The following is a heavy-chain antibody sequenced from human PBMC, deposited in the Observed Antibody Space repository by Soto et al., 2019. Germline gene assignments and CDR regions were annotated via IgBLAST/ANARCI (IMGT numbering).Heavy chain of an antibody. J-gene: IGHJ5*02. CDR2: IYYSGST. CDR3: ARHSVTYGSSWYSPWFDP. Sequence: QLQLQESGPGLVKPSETLSLTCTVSGGSISSSSYYWGWIRQPPGKGLEWIGSIYYSGSTYYNPSLKSRVTISVDTSKNQFSLKLSSVTAADTAVYYCARHSVTYGSSWYSPWFDPWGQGTLVTVSS. V-gene: IGHV4-39*01. D-gene: IGHD6-13*01. CDR1: GGSISSSSYY.